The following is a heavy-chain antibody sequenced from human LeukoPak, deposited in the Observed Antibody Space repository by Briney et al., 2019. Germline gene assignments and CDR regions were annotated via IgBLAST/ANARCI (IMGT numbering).Heavy chain of an antibody. J-gene: IGHJ5*02. D-gene: IGHD6-19*01. CDR2: INPSGGST. Sequence: ASVKVSCKASGYTYTSYYMHWVRQAPGQGLEWMGIINPSGGSTSYAQKFQGRVTMTRDTSTSTVYMELSSLRSEDTAVYYCARDAHRQWLVPKLVPGRDSKFCWFDPWGQGTLVTVSS. CDR1: GYTYTSYY. CDR3: ARDAHRQWLVPKLVPGRDSKFCWFDP. V-gene: IGHV1-46*01.